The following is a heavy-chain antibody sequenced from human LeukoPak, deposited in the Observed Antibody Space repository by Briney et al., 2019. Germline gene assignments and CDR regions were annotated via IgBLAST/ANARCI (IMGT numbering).Heavy chain of an antibody. V-gene: IGHV3-11*03. CDR3: ARSRGAGPGAYFDY. CDR1: GFSFADEY. J-gene: IGHJ4*02. D-gene: IGHD6-19*01. CDR2: ISNTGSYT. Sequence: GGSLRLSCAVFGFSFADEYMSWIRQAPGQGLEWVSYISNTGSYTNYADSVEGRFTISRDNTENSLYLQMNSLRAEDTAVYYCARSRGAGPGAYFDYWGQGTLVAVTS.